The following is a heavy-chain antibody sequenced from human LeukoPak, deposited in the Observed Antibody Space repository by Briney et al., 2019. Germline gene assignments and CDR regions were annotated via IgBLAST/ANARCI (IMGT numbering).Heavy chain of an antibody. J-gene: IGHJ6*02. Sequence: GGSLRLSCAASGLTFSSYAMSWVRQAPGKGLEWVSAISGSGGSTYYADSVKGRFTISRDNSKNTLYLQMNSLRAEDTAVYYCAKGLRVWSGSLGYYYYGMDVWGQGTTVTVSS. V-gene: IGHV3-23*01. CDR1: GLTFSSYA. CDR3: AKGLRVWSGSLGYYYYGMDV. CDR2: ISGSGGST. D-gene: IGHD3-3*01.